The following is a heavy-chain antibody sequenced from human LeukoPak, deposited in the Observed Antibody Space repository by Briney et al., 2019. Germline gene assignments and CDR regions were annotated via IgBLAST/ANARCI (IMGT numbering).Heavy chain of an antibody. V-gene: IGHV3-30-3*01. J-gene: IGHJ4*02. D-gene: IGHD6-19*01. CDR3: ARDRAVADYYFDY. CDR1: GFTFSAYA. Sequence: GGSLRLSCAASGFTFSAYAMNWVRQAPGKGLEWVAVISYDGTNKYYADSVKGRFTISRDNSKNTLYLQMDSLRAEDTALYYCARDRAVADYYFDYWGQGTLVTVSS. CDR2: ISYDGTNK.